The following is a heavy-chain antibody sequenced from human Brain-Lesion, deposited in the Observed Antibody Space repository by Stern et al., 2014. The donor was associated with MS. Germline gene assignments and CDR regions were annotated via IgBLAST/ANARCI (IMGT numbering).Heavy chain of an antibody. CDR1: GGAVSSGDRY. D-gene: IGHD3-3*01. CDR3: ARVTEFLRFFYPDY. V-gene: IGHV4-31*03. Sequence: QDQLVQSGPGLVKPSQTLSLTCTVSGGAVSSGDRYWSWIRQHPEKGLEGIGYISYSGNTYYNPSLESRVTISMDRSKNQFSLKLRSVTAADTAVYYCARVTEFLRFFYPDYWGQGIRVTVSS. CDR2: ISYSGNT. J-gene: IGHJ4*02.